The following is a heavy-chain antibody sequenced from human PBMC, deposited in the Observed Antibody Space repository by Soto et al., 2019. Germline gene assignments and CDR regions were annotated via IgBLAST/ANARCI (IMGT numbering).Heavy chain of an antibody. J-gene: IGHJ4*02. V-gene: IGHV4-39*01. CDR3: ARLEGLATISYYFDF. Sequence: SETLSLTCIVSGGSVSSSNYYWGWVRQSPGKGLEWIGSIYYSGNTYYNPSLESRVTIPVDKSNNEFSLKVISVTAADTAVYYCARLEGLATISYYFDFWGQGSLVTVSS. D-gene: IGHD3-9*01. CDR2: IYYSGNT. CDR1: GGSVSSSNYY.